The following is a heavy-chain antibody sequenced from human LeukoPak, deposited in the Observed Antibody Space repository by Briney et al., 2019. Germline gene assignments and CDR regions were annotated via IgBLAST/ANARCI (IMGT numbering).Heavy chain of an antibody. V-gene: IGHV4-61*01. CDR3: AREGSSWYAFDI. J-gene: IGHJ3*02. CDR2: IYYSGST. D-gene: IGHD6-13*01. Sequence: SETLSLTCTVSGYSISSGYYWSWIRQPPGKGLEWIGYIYYSGSTNYNPSLKSRVTISVDTSKNQSSLKLSSVTAADTAVYYCAREGSSWYAFDIWGQGTMVTVSS. CDR1: GYSISSGYY.